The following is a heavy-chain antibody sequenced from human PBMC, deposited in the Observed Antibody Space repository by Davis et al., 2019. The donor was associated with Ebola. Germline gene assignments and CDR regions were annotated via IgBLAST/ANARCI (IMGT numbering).Heavy chain of an antibody. D-gene: IGHD6-13*01. CDR3: ARKFWLCSSWYHYYGMDV. V-gene: IGHV4-30-4*01. Sequence: SEILSLTCTVSGGSISSGDYYWSWIRQPPGKGLEWIGYIYYSGSTYYNPSLKSRVTISVDTSKNQFSLKLSSVTAADTAVYYCARKFWLCSSWYHYYGMDVWGQGTTVTVSS. CDR1: GGSISSGDYY. CDR2: IYYSGST. J-gene: IGHJ6*02.